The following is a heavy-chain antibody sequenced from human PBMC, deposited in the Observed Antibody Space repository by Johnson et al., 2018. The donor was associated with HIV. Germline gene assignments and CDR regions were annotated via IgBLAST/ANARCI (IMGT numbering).Heavy chain of an antibody. CDR1: GFTFSNYG. J-gene: IGHJ3*02. Sequence: QVQLVESGGGVVQPGRSLRLSCAAPGFTFSNYGMHWVRQATGKGLEWVAVTWFDGLNKYYSDSVKGRFTISRDNSKNTLSLQMNSLRSEDTAVYCCARGGPIAVETTGAFDIWGQGTRVTVSS. CDR3: ARGGPIAVETTGAFDI. V-gene: IGHV3-33*01. D-gene: IGHD6-19*01. CDR2: TWFDGLNK.